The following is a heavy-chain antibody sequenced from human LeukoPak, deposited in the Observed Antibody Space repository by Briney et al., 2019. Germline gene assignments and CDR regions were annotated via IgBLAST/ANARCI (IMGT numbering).Heavy chain of an antibody. CDR2: ISSSGNPI. CDR1: GFTFSDYH. Sequence: GGSLRPSCTASGFTFSDYHMSWIRQAPGRGLEWVSYISSSGNPIHYADSVRGRFAISRDNAKNSLYLHMNSLRAEDAAVYYCARSTDGSGSYYYYGMDVWGQGTTATVSS. D-gene: IGHD3-10*01. V-gene: IGHV3-11*01. CDR3: ARSTDGSGSYYYYGMDV. J-gene: IGHJ6*02.